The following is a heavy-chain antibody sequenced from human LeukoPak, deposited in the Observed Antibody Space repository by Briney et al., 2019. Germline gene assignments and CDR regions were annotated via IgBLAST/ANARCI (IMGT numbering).Heavy chain of an antibody. V-gene: IGHV4-59*01. D-gene: IGHD2-15*01. J-gene: IGHJ6*03. CDR3: ARVKGYCSGGSCYSDPDDYYMDV. CDR1: GGSISSYY. CDR2: IYYSGST. Sequence: SETLSLTCTVSGGSISSYYWSWIRQPPGKGLEWIGYIYYSGSTNYNPSLKSRVTISVDTSKNQFSLKLSSVSAADTAVYYCARVKGYCSGGSCYSDPDDYYMDVWGKGTTVTVSS.